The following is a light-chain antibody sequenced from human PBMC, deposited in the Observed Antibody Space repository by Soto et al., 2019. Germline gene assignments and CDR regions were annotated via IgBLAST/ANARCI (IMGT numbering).Light chain of an antibody. CDR1: QNVNNW. CDR3: QQYNTYWT. V-gene: IGKV1-5*01. J-gene: IGKJ1*01. CDR2: DAS. Sequence: DIQMTQFPSALSASVGDRVTITCRASQNVNNWLAWYQHKPGKAPQLLIYDASVLETGVPSRFSGSGSGTEFTLAISGLQSDDFATYYCQQYNTYWTFXPGTKVDIK.